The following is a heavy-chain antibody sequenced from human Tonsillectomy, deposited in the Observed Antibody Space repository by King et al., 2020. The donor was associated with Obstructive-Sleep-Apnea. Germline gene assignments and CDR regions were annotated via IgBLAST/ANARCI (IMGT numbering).Heavy chain of an antibody. CDR2: IPYDGSNK. V-gene: IGHV3-30*02. D-gene: IGHD5-12*01. Sequence: VQLVESGGGVVQSGGSLRLSCAVSGFTFSIYGMHWVRQAPGEGLEWVAFIPYDGSNKDYADSVKGRFTISRDNSKNTLYLQMNSLRVEDTAVYYCAKDPRDSGYDGEWYYFDYWGQGTLVTVSS. CDR3: AKDPRDSGYDGEWYYFDY. J-gene: IGHJ4*02. CDR1: GFTFSIYG.